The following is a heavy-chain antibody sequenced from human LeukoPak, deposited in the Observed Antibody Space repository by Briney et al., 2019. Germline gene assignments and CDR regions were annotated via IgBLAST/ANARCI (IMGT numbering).Heavy chain of an antibody. CDR2: IYYSGST. D-gene: IGHD3-3*01. J-gene: IGHJ3*02. CDR1: GGSISSYY. V-gene: IGHV4-59*08. CDR3: ARHRRRSRYDFWSGSLGAFDI. Sequence: SETLSLTCTVSGGSISSYYWSWIRQPPGKGLEWIGYIYYSGSTNYNPSLKSRVTISVDTSKNQFSLKLSSVTAADTAVYYCARHRRRSRYDFWSGSLGAFDIWGQGTMVTVSS.